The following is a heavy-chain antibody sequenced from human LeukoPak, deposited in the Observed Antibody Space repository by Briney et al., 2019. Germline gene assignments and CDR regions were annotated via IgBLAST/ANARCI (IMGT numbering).Heavy chain of an antibody. CDR1: LDSTSSNFW. J-gene: IGHJ4*02. V-gene: IGHV4-4*02. Sequence: SETLSLTCTVSLDSTSSNFWSWVRQPPAKGLEWIWEIHSSGGTNYNPSLQSRVTISIDRSKNQIALELSTVTAADTAVYYCAREIVGGFNPGAYWGQGTLVTVSS. CDR3: AREIVGGFNPGAY. D-gene: IGHD1-14*01. CDR2: IHSSGGT.